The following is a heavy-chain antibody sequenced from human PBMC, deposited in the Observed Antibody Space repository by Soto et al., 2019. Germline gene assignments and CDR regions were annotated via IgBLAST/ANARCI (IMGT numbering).Heavy chain of an antibody. CDR3: ASGYSSSWYPSPFDY. Sequence: PGGSLRLSCAASGFTFSSYGMHWVRQAPGKGLEWVAVIWYDGSNKYYADSVKGRFTISRDNSKNTLYLQMNSLRAEDTAVYYCASGYSSSWYPSPFDYWGQGTLVTVSS. V-gene: IGHV3-33*01. D-gene: IGHD6-13*01. CDR2: IWYDGSNK. CDR1: GFTFSSYG. J-gene: IGHJ4*02.